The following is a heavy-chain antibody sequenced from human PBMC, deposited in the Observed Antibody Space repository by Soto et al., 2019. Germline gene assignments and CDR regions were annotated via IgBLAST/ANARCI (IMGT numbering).Heavy chain of an antibody. D-gene: IGHD4-4*01. CDR1: GFTFTSSA. J-gene: IGHJ6*02. Sequence: SVKVSCKASGFTFTSSAVQWVRNARGKRLEWIGWIVVGSGNTNYAQKFQERVTITRDMSTSTAYMELSSLRSEDTAVYYCAAARPTVSDGMDVWGQGTTVTVSS. CDR3: AAARPTVSDGMDV. CDR2: IVVGSGNT. V-gene: IGHV1-58*01.